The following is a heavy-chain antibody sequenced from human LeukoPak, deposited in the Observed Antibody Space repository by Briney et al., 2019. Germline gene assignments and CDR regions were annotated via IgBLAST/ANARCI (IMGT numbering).Heavy chain of an antibody. Sequence: SETLSLTCTVSGGSISTSNYYWSWIRQPPGKGLEWIGEINHSGSTNYNPSLKSRVTISVDTSKNQFSLKLSSVTAADTAVYYCARSSAMRAMKRGESAAGLNYYYYMDVWAKGPRSPSP. J-gene: IGHJ6*03. CDR1: GGSISTSNYY. V-gene: IGHV4-39*07. CDR3: ARSSAMRAMKRGESAAGLNYYYYMDV. D-gene: IGHD6-13*01. CDR2: INHSGST.